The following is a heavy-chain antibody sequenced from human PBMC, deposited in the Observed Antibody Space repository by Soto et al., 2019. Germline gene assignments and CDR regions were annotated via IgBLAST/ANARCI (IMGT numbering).Heavy chain of an antibody. V-gene: IGHV4-59*01. CDR2: IYYSGST. CDR3: AGMDRVTMIVVVITSAFDI. CDR1: GGSISSYY. J-gene: IGHJ3*02. Sequence: KASETLSLTCTVSGGSISSYYWSWMRQPPGKGLEWIGYIYYSGSTNYDPSLKSRVTISVDTSKNQFSLKLSSVTAADTAVYYCAGMDRVTMIVVVITSAFDIWGQGTMVTVSS. D-gene: IGHD3-22*01.